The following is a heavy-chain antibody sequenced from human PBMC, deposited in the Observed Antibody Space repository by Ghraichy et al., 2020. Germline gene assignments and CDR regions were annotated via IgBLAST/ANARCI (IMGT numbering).Heavy chain of an antibody. CDR3: ARDRGTPDAFAT. CDR2: IDNEGTHT. V-gene: IGHV3-74*01. J-gene: IGHJ3*02. D-gene: IGHD3-10*01. Sequence: GGSLRLSCEGSGYTFSGYWMHWVRQAPGTVLVWVSRIDNEGTHTIYADSVKGRFRISRDNAKNTLFLQMSSLRVEDTAVHYCARDRGTPDAFATWGRGTVVTVSS. CDR1: GYTFSGYW.